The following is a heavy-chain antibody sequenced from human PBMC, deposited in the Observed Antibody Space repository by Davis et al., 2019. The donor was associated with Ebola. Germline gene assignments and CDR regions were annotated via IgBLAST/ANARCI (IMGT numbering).Heavy chain of an antibody. V-gene: IGHV4-39*01. D-gene: IGHD3-22*01. Sequence: MPSETLSLTCTVSGGSTSSSSYYWGWIRQPPGKGLEWIGSIYYSGSTYYNPSLKSRVTISVDTSKNQFSLKLSSVTAADTAVYYCARHNITMIVGIDYWGQGTLVTVSS. CDR3: ARHNITMIVGIDY. CDR2: IYYSGST. J-gene: IGHJ4*02. CDR1: GGSTSSSSYY.